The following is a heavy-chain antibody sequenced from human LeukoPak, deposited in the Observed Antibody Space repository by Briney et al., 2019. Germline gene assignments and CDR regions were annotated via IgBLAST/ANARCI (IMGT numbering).Heavy chain of an antibody. CDR2: IYHSGST. D-gene: IGHD4-17*01. Sequence: SETLSLTYAVSGGSISSSNWWSWVRQPPGKGLEWIGEIYHSGSTNYNPSLKSRVTISVDKSKNQFPLKLSSVTAADTAVYYCARSRNRNGDLDYWGQGTLVTVSS. J-gene: IGHJ4*02. V-gene: IGHV4-4*02. CDR1: GGSISSSNW. CDR3: ARSRNRNGDLDY.